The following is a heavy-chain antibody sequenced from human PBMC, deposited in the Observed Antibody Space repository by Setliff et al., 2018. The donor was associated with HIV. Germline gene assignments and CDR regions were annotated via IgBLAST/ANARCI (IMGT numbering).Heavy chain of an antibody. CDR3: AREPRRFDF. V-gene: IGHV7-4-1*02. Sequence: ASVKVSCKASGYSFINYAINWLRQAPGRGLEWMGWIHTEQGFPMYAQGFTGRYVFSLDTSVSTAYLQISSLKAEDTAVYYCAREPRRFDFWGQGTLVTVSS. CDR2: IHTEQGFP. CDR1: GYSFINYA. J-gene: IGHJ4*02.